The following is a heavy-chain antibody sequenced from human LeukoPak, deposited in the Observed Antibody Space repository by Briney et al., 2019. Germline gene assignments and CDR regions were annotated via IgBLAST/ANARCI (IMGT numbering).Heavy chain of an antibody. J-gene: IGHJ6*02. CDR2: ISGSAGKT. CDR1: GFTFSSYA. Sequence: GGSLRLSCAASGFTFSSYAMNWVRQAPGKGLEWVSSISGSAGKTYYADSVKGRFTISRDNSKNALFLQMNSLRAGDTAVYYCTRDRHGMDVWGQGTTVTVSS. V-gene: IGHV3-23*01. CDR3: TRDRHGMDV.